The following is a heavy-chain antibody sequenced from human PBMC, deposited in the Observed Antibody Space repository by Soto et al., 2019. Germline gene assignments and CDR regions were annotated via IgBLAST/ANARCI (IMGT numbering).Heavy chain of an antibody. Sequence: LSEALSLTCAVSVRSLSSGAYSWCWIRHPPGKGLEWIGSFYYSGTTYYNPSLKSRVDMSGDTSKNQFSLKLTSVTAADTAVYYCSTNGRGYSGYDYDYWGQAIFVTVSS. CDR1: VRSLSSGAYS. CDR2: FYYSGTT. V-gene: IGHV4-30-2*03. D-gene: IGHD5-12*01. J-gene: IGHJ4*02. CDR3: STNGRGYSGYDYDY.